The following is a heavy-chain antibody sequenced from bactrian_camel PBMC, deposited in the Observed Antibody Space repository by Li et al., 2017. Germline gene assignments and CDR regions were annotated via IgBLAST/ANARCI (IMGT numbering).Heavy chain of an antibody. CDR2: ISQARGSA. D-gene: IGHD3*01. Sequence: HVQLVESGGGSVQAGGSLRLSCAASGYTDSSNYLGWFRLQPGKQREGVAAISQARGSAIYADSVKGRFTISRDNGENTVYLQMNSLKPEDTAMYYCAAMTPETVLPDRVPAFGFLEGQGTQVTVS. V-gene: IGHV3S53*01. J-gene: IGHJ4*01. CDR1: GYTDSSNY.